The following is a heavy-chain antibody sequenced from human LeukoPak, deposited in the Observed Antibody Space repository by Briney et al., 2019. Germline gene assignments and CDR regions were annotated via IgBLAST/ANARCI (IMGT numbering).Heavy chain of an antibody. CDR2: IYYSGST. J-gene: IGHJ5*02. V-gene: IGHV4-59*01. CDR1: GVSISSYY. D-gene: IGHD3-22*01. CDR3: ARGSGYYRGWFDP. Sequence: SETLSLTCTVSGVSISSYYWSWLRQPPGKGLEWIGYIYYSGSTNYNPSLKSRVTISVDTSKNQFSLKLSSVTAADTAVYYCARGSGYYRGWFDPWGQGTLVTVSS.